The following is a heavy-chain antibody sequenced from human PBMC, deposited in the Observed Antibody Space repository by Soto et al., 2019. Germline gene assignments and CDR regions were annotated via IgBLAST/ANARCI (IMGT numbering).Heavy chain of an antibody. CDR1: GYTFTSYD. CDR3: ARVLLGETDIVVVVADTGDFDI. V-gene: IGHV1-8*01. J-gene: IGHJ3*02. CDR2: MNPNSGNT. Sequence: QVQLVQSGAEVKKPGASVKVSCKASGYTFTSYDINWVRQATGQGLEWMVWMNPNSGNTGYAQKFQGRVTMTRNTSISTAYMELSSLRSEDTAVYYCARVLLGETDIVVVVADTGDFDIWGQGTMVTVSS. D-gene: IGHD2-15*01.